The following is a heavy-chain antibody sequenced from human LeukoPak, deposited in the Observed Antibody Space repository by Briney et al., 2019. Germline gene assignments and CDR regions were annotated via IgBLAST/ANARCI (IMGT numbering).Heavy chain of an antibody. J-gene: IGHJ4*02. D-gene: IGHD1-20*01. CDR3: ARDLTGTLDY. Sequence: PGGSLRLSCAASGFTFSSHWMSWVRQAPGKGLEWVANIKQDGSEKYYVDSVKGRFTISRDNAKNSLYLQMNSLRAEDTAVYYCARDLTGTLDYWGQGTLVTVSS. CDR1: GFTFSSHW. V-gene: IGHV3-7*01. CDR2: IKQDGSEK.